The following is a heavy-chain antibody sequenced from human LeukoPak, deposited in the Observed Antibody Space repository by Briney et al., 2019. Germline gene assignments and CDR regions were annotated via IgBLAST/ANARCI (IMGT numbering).Heavy chain of an antibody. D-gene: IGHD2-15*01. Sequence: PGGSLRLSCAASGFTFDDYAMHWVRQAPGKGLEWVSGISWNSGSIGYADPVKGRFTISRDNAKNSLYLQMNSLRAEDTALYYCAKVVAATYYYYGMDVWGQGTTVTVSS. CDR2: ISWNSGSI. CDR1: GFTFDDYA. J-gene: IGHJ6*02. V-gene: IGHV3-9*01. CDR3: AKVVAATYYYYGMDV.